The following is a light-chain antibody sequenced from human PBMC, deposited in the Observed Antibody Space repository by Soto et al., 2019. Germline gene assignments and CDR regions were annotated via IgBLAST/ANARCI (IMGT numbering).Light chain of an antibody. J-gene: IGKJ1*01. Sequence: DIQMTQSPSTLSASVGDRVTITCRASQSVSHWLAWYQQKPGKAPKLLIYETSILASGVPSRFSGSGSGTEFTLTISGLQPDVFAAYYCQQYSLYWTFGQGTKVEIK. CDR3: QQYSLYWT. V-gene: IGKV1-5*03. CDR2: ETS. CDR1: QSVSHW.